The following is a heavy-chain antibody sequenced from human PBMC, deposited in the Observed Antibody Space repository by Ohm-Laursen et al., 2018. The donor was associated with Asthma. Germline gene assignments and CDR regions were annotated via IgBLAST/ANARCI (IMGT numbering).Heavy chain of an antibody. CDR3: ASQDYDILTGYLSDGYDY. D-gene: IGHD3-9*01. V-gene: IGHV1-69*10. J-gene: IGHJ4*02. CDR2: IIPIFGIA. Sequence: ASVKVSCKASGGTFSSYAISWVRQAPGQGLEWMGGIIPIFGIANYAQKFQGRVTITADKSTSTAYMELSSLRSEDTAVYYCASQDYDILTGYLSDGYDYWGQGTLVTVSS. CDR1: GGTFSSYA.